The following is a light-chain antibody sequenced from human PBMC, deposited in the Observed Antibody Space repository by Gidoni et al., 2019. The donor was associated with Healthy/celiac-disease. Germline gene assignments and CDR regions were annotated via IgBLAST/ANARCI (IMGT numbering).Light chain of an antibody. V-gene: IGLV2-23*01. Sequence: QSALTQPASVSWYPRQSIPISCTGTSSDVGSYHLVSWYQQHPGKAPKLMIYEGSKRPSGVSIRFSGSKSGNTASLTISGLQAEDEDDYYCCSYAGSSTPVVFGGGTKLTVL. J-gene: IGLJ2*01. CDR1: SSDVGSYHL. CDR2: EGS. CDR3: CSYAGSSTPVV.